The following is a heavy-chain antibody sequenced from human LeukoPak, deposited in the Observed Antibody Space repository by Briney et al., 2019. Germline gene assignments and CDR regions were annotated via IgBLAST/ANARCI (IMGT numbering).Heavy chain of an antibody. CDR2: ISNGGTTI. J-gene: IGHJ4*02. D-gene: IGHD2-15*01. V-gene: IGHV3-11*01. CDR1: GGSISSSNW. Sequence: GTLSLTCAVSGGSISSSNWWSWVRQPPGKGLEWVSYISNGGTTIYYADSVKGRFTISRDNAKNSLYLQMNSLRAEDTAVYYCARVRCSGGSCYLLDYWGQGTLVTVSS. CDR3: ARVRCSGGSCYLLDY.